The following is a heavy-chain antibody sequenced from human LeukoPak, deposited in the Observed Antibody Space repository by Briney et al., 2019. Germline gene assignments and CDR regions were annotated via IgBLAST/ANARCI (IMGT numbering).Heavy chain of an antibody. Sequence: SETLSLTCTVSGGSISSYYWSWIRQPPGKGLEWIAYIYYSGGTNYNPSLKSRVTISVDTSKNQFSLKLSSVTAADTAVYYCARDYGDYDLVWFDPWGQGTLVTVSS. V-gene: IGHV4-59*12. CDR2: IYYSGGT. J-gene: IGHJ5*02. CDR1: GGSISSYY. CDR3: ARDYGDYDLVWFDP. D-gene: IGHD4-17*01.